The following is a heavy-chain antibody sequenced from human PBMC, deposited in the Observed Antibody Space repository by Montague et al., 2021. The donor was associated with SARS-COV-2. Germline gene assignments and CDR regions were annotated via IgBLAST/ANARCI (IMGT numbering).Heavy chain of an antibody. CDR1: GFIFSSYG. CDR2: IRYDGSNE. D-gene: IGHD1-26*01. J-gene: IGHJ4*02. Sequence: SLRLSCAASGFIFSSYGMHWVRQAPGKGLEWVAHIRYDGSNENYVGSVKGRFTISRDNFKNTLYLQMNSLRAEDTAIYYCARGSVGGYYFDYWGQGTLVTVSS. V-gene: IGHV3-33*01. CDR3: ARGSVGGYYFDY.